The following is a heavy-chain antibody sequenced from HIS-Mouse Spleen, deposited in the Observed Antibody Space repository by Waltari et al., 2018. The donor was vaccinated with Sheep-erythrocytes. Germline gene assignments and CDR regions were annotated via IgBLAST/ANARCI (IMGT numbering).Heavy chain of an antibody. J-gene: IGHJ5*02. Sequence: QVQLVESGGGVVQPGRYLRLSCAASGFTFSRYGMHWVRQAPGKGLEWVAVISYDGSNKYYADSVKGRFTISRDNSKNTLYLQMNSLRAEDTAVYYCAKDGGGNWFDPWGQGTLVTVSS. CDR1: GFTFSRYG. D-gene: IGHD3-10*01. CDR3: AKDGGGNWFDP. V-gene: IGHV3-30*18. CDR2: ISYDGSNK.